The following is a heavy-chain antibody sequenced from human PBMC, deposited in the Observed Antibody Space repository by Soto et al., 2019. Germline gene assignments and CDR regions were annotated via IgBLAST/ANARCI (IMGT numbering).Heavy chain of an antibody. J-gene: IGHJ4*02. V-gene: IGHV3-48*02. Sequence: LSLSCAASGFTFSGYSVNWVRQAPGKGLEWVSYISSGSKTIYYADSVKGRFTVSRDNARNSQYLQMNSLRDEDTAVYYCAREDILGARSFDYWGQGSLDTVSS. D-gene: IGHD1-26*01. CDR1: GFTFSGYS. CDR2: ISSGSKTI. CDR3: AREDILGARSFDY.